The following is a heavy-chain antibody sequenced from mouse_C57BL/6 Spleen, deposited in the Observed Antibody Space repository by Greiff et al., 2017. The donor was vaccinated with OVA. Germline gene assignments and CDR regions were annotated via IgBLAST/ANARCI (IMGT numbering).Heavy chain of an antibody. CDR2: IDPSDSYT. CDR1: GYTFTSYW. D-gene: IGHD2-4*01. CDR3: ARRGYYDSYYLDY. J-gene: IGHJ2*01. V-gene: IGHV1-50*01. Sequence: VQLQQPGAELVKPGASVKLSCKASGYTFTSYWMQWVKQRPGQGLEWIGEIDPSDSYTNYNQKFKGKATLTVDTSSSTAYMQLSSLTSEDSAVYYCARRGYYDSYYLDYWGQGTTLTVSA.